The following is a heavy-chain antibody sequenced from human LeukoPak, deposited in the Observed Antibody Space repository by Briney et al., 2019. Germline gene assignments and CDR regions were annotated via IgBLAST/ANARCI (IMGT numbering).Heavy chain of an antibody. CDR1: GFAFSTYW. CDR2: INSDGSST. J-gene: IGHJ4*02. CDR3: ARDYYDSSGYEVLYYFDY. D-gene: IGHD3-22*01. Sequence: GGSLRLSCAASGFAFSTYWMHWVRQAPGKVLVWVSRINSDGSSTNYADSVKGRFTISRDNAKNTLYLQMNSLRAEDTAVYYCARDYYDSSGYEVLYYFDYWGQGTLVTVSS. V-gene: IGHV3-74*01.